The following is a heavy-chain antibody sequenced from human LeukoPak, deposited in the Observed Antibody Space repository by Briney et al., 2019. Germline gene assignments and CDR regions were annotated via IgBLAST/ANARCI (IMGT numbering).Heavy chain of an antibody. Sequence: ASVKVSCKASGGTFSSYAISWVRQAPGQGLEWMGWINTNTGNPTYAQGFTGRFVFSLDTSVSTTYLQISSLKAEDTGVYYCARDPGDDLVVPGDPWGQGTLVTVSS. V-gene: IGHV7-4-1*02. CDR1: GGTFSSYA. CDR2: INTNTGNP. J-gene: IGHJ5*02. D-gene: IGHD2-2*01. CDR3: ARDPGDDLVVPGDP.